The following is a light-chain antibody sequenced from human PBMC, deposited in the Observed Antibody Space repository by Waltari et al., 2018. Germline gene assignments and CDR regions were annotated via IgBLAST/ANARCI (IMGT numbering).Light chain of an antibody. CDR1: GSNIGAGYD. J-gene: IGLJ3*02. CDR3: QSYDTSLSVV. CDR2: GST. V-gene: IGLV1-40*01. Sequence: QSVLTQPPSVSGAPGQRVTLSCPGRGSNIGAGYDVPWYQQLPRAAPNLLLYGSTSRPLGVPARFFGSTSGTSASLAITGLQAEDESDYYCQSYDTSLSVVFGGGTKLTVL.